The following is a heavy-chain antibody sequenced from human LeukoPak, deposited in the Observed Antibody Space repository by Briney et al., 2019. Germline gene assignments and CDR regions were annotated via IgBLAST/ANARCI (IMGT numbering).Heavy chain of an antibody. Sequence: ASVKVSCKASGGTFSSYAISWVRQAPGQGLEWMGGIIPTFGTANYAQKFQGRVTITADESTSTAYMELSSLRSEDTAVYYCARKRGYSYGPFDYWGQGTLVTVSS. CDR1: GGTFSSYA. V-gene: IGHV1-69*01. CDR2: IIPTFGTA. CDR3: ARKRGYSYGPFDY. D-gene: IGHD5-18*01. J-gene: IGHJ4*02.